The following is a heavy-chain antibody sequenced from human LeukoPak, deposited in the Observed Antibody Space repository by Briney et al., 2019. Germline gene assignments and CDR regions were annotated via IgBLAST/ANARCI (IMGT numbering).Heavy chain of an antibody. CDR1: GYSFSTYW. CDR3: ATCSDDVPYYHYAMDV. V-gene: IGHV5-51*01. D-gene: IGHD2-8*01. J-gene: IGHJ6*02. Sequence: GESLKISCKGSGYSFSTYWIGWVRQMPGKGLEWMGIIYPADSDTRYSPSFQGQVTISPDKPITTAYLKWSSLKASDSDMYYCATCSDDVPYYHYAMDVWGQGTTVTVSS. CDR2: IYPADSDT.